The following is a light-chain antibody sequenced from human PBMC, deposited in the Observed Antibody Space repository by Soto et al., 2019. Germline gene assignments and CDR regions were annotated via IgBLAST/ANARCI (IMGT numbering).Light chain of an antibody. CDR3: PQYGSSPRT. J-gene: IGKJ1*01. V-gene: IGKV3-20*01. CDR2: GAS. Sequence: EIVLTQSPGTLSLSPGERATLSCRASQSVISSYLSWYQQKPGQAPRLLIYGASSRATSIPDRFSGSGSGTDFTLTIRRLEPEDFAVYYCPQYGSSPRTFGQGTKVEMK. CDR1: QSVISSY.